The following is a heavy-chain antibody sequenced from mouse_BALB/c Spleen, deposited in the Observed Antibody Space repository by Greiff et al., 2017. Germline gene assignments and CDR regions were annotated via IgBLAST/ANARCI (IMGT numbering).Heavy chain of an antibody. V-gene: IGHV1-5*01. Sequence: VQLKQSGTVLARPGASVKMSCKASGYTFTSYWMHWVKQRPGQGLEWIGAIYPGNSDTSYNQKFKGKAKLTAVTSTSTAYMELSSLTNEDSAVYYCTRKDYYGSRYFDYWGQGTTLTVSS. CDR1: GYTFTSYW. CDR2: IYPGNSDT. D-gene: IGHD1-1*01. CDR3: TRKDYYGSRYFDY. J-gene: IGHJ2*01.